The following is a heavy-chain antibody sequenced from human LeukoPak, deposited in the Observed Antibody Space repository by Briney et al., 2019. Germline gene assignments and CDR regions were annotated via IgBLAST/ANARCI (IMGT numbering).Heavy chain of an antibody. D-gene: IGHD3-10*02. Sequence: PGGSLRLSCAASGFTFSSYEMNWVRQAPGEGLEWVSYISSSGSTIYYADSGKGRFTISRDNPKNSLYLQMNSLRAEDTAVYYCAELGITMIGGVWGKGTTVTISS. CDR1: GFTFSSYE. J-gene: IGHJ6*04. CDR2: ISSSGSTI. CDR3: AELGITMIGGV. V-gene: IGHV3-48*03.